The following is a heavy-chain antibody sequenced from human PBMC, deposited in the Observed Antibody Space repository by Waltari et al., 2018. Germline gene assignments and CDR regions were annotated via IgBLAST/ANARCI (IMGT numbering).Heavy chain of an antibody. V-gene: IGHV4-34*01. CDR1: GGSFSGYY. D-gene: IGHD2-15*01. J-gene: IGHJ4*02. CDR2: INHSGST. CDR3: ARVGYCSGGSCYSNDY. Sequence: QVQLQQWGAGLLKPSETLSLPCAVYGGSFSGYYWSWIRPPPGKGLEWIGEINHSGSTNYNPSLKSRVTISVDTSKNQFSLKLSSVTAADTAVYYCARVGYCSGGSCYSNDYWGQGTLVTVSS.